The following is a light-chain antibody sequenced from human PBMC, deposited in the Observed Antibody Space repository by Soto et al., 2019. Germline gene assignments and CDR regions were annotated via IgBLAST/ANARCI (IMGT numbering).Light chain of an antibody. V-gene: IGKV4-1*01. CDR1: QSVLYSSNNKNY. J-gene: IGKJ4*01. Sequence: DIVMTQSPDSLAVSLGERATINCKSSQSVLYSSNNKNYLAWYQQKPGQPPKLLIYWASTRESGVPDRFSGSGSGTDFTLIISSLQAEDVAVYYCQQYYSTPRALTFGGGTKVEIK. CDR3: QQYYSTPRALT. CDR2: WAS.